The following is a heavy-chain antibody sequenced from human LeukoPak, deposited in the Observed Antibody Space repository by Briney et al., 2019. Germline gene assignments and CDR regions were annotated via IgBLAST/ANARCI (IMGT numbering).Heavy chain of an antibody. CDR2: INAGNGNT. J-gene: IGHJ5*02. V-gene: IGHV1-3*01. CDR1: GYTLTSYA. Sequence: ASVNVSCKASGYTLTSYAMHWVRQAPGQRLEWMGWINAGNGNTKYSQKFQGRVTITRDTSASTAYMELSSLRSEDTAVYYCARVLRQLEPQGNWFDPWGQGTLVTVSS. CDR3: ARVLRQLEPQGNWFDP. D-gene: IGHD1-1*01.